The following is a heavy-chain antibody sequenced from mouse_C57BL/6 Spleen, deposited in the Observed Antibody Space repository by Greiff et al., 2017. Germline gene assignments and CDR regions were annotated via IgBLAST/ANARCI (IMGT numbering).Heavy chain of an antibody. D-gene: IGHD1-1*01. V-gene: IGHV5-6*01. CDR2: ISSGGSYT. CDR3: AREGGICDYGSSPQSYFGV. Sequence: EVQVVESGGDLVKPGGSLKLSCAASGFTFSSYGMSWVRQTPDKRLEWVATISSGGSYTYYPDSVKGRFTISRDNAKNTLYLQMSSLKSEDTAMYYWAREGGICDYGSSPQSYFGVWGTGTTVTVSS. J-gene: IGHJ1*03. CDR1: GFTFSSYG.